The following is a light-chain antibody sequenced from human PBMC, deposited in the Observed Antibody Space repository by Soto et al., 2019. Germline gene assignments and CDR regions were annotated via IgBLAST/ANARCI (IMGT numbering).Light chain of an antibody. Sequence: QSALTQPASVSGSPGQSITISCTGSSNDVGGYNYVSWYQQHPGQAPKLIIYEVSDRPSGVSPRFSGSKSGNTASLTISGLQFEDEADYFCTSYTSTIPYVFGSGTKLTVL. CDR2: EVS. V-gene: IGLV2-14*01. CDR3: TSYTSTIPYV. CDR1: SNDVGGYNY. J-gene: IGLJ1*01.